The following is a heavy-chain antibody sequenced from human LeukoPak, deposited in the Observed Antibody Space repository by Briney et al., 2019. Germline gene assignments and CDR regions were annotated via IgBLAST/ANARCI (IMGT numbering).Heavy chain of an antibody. D-gene: IGHD1-26*01. Sequence: GGSLRLSCAASGFTFSSYSMNWVRQAPGKGLEWVSYISSSSSTIYYADSVKGRSTISRDNAKNSLYLQMNSLRAEDTAVYYCARQRWELVYYFDYWGQGTLVTVSS. CDR1: GFTFSSYS. CDR2: ISSSSSTI. CDR3: ARQRWELVYYFDY. V-gene: IGHV3-48*04. J-gene: IGHJ4*02.